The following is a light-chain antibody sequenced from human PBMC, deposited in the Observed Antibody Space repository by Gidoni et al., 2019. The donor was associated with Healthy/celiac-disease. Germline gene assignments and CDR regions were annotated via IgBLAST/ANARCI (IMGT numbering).Light chain of an antibody. CDR3: QQHVNLPLT. V-gene: IGKV1-33*01. CDR1: QDISKY. J-gene: IGKJ4*01. CDR2: DVF. Sequence: DIQMNQSPSSLSASVGDRVTITCQASQDISKYLNWLQQKPGKAPKLLIYDVFNLEIGVPSRFSGSGSGTDFPFSISSLQPEDIATYYCQQHVNLPLTFGGGTKVEIK.